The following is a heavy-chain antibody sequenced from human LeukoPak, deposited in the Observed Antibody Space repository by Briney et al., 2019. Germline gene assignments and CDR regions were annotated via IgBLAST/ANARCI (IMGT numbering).Heavy chain of an antibody. CDR1: GGSIRSFY. D-gene: IGHD1-26*01. CDR3: GRYRSRSYSGLFDC. J-gene: IGHJ4*02. Sequence: SETLSLNCTVSGGSIRSFYWSWIREPPGKGLEWIGYIYLSGSTSYNPSLKSRVTISGDTSQNQFSLKLSSVNAADPAVFLVGRYRSRSYSGLFDCWGQGTLVTVSS. CDR2: IYLSGST. V-gene: IGHV4-59*08.